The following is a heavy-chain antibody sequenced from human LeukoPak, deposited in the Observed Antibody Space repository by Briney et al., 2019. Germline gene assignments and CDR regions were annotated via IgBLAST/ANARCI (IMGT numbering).Heavy chain of an antibody. CDR1: GYTFTTYG. Sequence: SVKVSCKASGYTFTTYGVTWVRQAPGQGLEWMGWISAYNGNTNYAQKLQGRVSVTTDTSTSTAYMELRSLRSDDTAVYYCARDSTAVAGTVDYWGQGTLVTVSS. J-gene: IGHJ4*02. CDR3: ARDSTAVAGTVDY. CDR2: ISAYNGNT. D-gene: IGHD6-19*01. V-gene: IGHV1-18*01.